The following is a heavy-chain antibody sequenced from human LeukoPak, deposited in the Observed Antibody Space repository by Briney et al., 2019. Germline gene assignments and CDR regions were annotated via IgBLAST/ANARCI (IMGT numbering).Heavy chain of an antibody. CDR1: GLTFSTSG. V-gene: IGHV3-21*06. D-gene: IGHD1-14*01. CDR2: IGPTGFDR. J-gene: IGHJ4*02. CDR3: ATETNGRHYDY. Sequence: GGSLRLSCTTSGLTFSTSGFNWVRQAPGKGLEWVASIGPTGFDRYHADSIRGRFTISRDNANNFLYLQMDSLRAEDTAVYYCATETNGRHYDYWGQGTLLTVSS.